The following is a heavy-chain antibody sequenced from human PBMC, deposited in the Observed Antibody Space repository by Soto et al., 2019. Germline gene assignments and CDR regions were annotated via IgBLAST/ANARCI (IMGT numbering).Heavy chain of an antibody. Sequence: PGGSLRLSCAASGFTFSSYWMSWVRQAPGKGLEWVANIKQDGSEKYYVDSVKGRFTISRDNAKNSLYLQMNSLRAEDTAVYYCARGNDFWSGYLVWYFDLWGRGTLVTVSS. CDR1: GFTFSSYW. V-gene: IGHV3-7*03. J-gene: IGHJ2*01. D-gene: IGHD3-3*01. CDR2: IKQDGSEK. CDR3: ARGNDFWSGYLVWYFDL.